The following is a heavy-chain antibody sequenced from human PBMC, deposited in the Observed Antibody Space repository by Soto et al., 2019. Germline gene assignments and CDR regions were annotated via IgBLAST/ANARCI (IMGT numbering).Heavy chain of an antibody. J-gene: IGHJ4*02. V-gene: IGHV4-34*01. CDR3: ARLGGYYQALDS. CDR2: INHSGST. D-gene: IGHD3-22*01. Sequence: PSETLSLTCAVYGGSFSGYYWGWIRQPPGKGLEWIGEINHSGSTNYNPSLKGRVTISVDTSKNQFSLKLNSVTAADTALYYCARLGGYYQALDSWGQGTLVTVSS. CDR1: GGSFSGYY.